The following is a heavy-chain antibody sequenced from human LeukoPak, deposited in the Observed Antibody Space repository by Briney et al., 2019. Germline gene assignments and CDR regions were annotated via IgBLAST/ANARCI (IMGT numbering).Heavy chain of an antibody. CDR1: GGSISSSSYY. J-gene: IGHJ4*02. CDR2: IYYSGST. V-gene: IGHV4-39*07. D-gene: IGHD3-10*01. CDR3: ARAIRWSYFDY. Sequence: SETLSLTCTVSGGSISSSSYYWGWIRQPPGKGLEWIGSIYYSGSTYYNPSLKSRVTISVDTSKNQFSLKLSSVTAADTAVYYCARAIRWSYFDYWGQGTLVTVSS.